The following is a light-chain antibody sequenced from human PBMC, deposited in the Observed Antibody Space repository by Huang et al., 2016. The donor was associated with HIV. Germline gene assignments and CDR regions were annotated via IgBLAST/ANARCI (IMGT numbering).Light chain of an antibody. J-gene: IGKJ5*01. CDR3: QQYGDFPIT. CDR2: DAS. CDR1: HDISNY. Sequence: DIQMTQSPSSLSASVKDRVTITCQASHDISNYLNWYQQKPGKAPNLLFYDASNLETGVPSRFSGSGSGTDFTLTISGLQPEDIATYYCQQYGDFPITFGQGTRLEIK. V-gene: IGKV1-33*01.